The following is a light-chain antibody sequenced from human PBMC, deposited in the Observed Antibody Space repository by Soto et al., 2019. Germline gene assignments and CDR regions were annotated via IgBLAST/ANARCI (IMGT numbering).Light chain of an antibody. CDR2: GAS. CDR1: QSVSSN. V-gene: IGKV3-15*01. J-gene: IGKJ1*01. Sequence: TVMTQSPTTLSMTPRERATLSCRASQSVSSNLAWYQQKPGQAPRLLIYGASTRATGIPARFSGSGSGTEFTLTISSLQSEDFAVYYCQQYNNWPPTWTFGQGSKVDI. CDR3: QQYNNWPPTWT.